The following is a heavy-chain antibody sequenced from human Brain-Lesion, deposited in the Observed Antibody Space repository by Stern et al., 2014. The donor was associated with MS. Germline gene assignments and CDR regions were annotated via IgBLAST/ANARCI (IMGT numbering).Heavy chain of an antibody. V-gene: IGHV1-24*01. CDR2: FDPEDGET. Sequence: QVQLLQPGAEVKKPGASVKVSCKVSGYTLTELSMHWVRQAPRKGLEWMGGFDPEDGETIYAQKFQGRVTMTEDTSTDTAYMELSSLRSEDTAVYYCATLSPGAGGNYYRHFDYWGQGTLVNVSS. J-gene: IGHJ4*02. D-gene: IGHD1-26*01. CDR1: GYTLTELS. CDR3: ATLSPGAGGNYYRHFDY.